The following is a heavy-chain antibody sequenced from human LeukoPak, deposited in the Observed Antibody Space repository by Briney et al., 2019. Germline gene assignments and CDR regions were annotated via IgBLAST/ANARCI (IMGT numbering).Heavy chain of an antibody. D-gene: IGHD3-22*01. J-gene: IGHJ4*02. CDR3: AREYYYDSSGYLGY. Sequence: GSSVKVSCKASGGTFSSYAISWVRQAPGQGLEWMGWISAYNGNTNYAQKRQGRVTMTTDTSTSTAYMELRSLRSDDTAVYYCAREYYYDSSGYLGYWGQGTLVTVSS. V-gene: IGHV1-18*01. CDR2: ISAYNGNT. CDR1: GGTFSSYA.